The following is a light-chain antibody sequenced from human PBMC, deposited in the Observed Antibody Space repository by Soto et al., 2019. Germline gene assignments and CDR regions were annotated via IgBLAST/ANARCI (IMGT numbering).Light chain of an antibody. J-gene: IGLJ3*02. CDR1: SSNIGAGYN. V-gene: IGLV1-40*01. Sequence: QAVVTQPHSVSGAPGQRVTISCTGSSSNIGAGYNVHWYQQVPGTAPKLLIYGDSNRPSGVPDRFSGSKSGTSASLAIAGLQAEDEADYYCQSYDSSLRGWLFGGGTKLTV. CDR2: GDS. CDR3: QSYDSSLRGWL.